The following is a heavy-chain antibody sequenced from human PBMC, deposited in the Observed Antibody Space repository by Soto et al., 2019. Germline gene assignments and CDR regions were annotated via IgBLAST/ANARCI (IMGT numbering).Heavy chain of an antibody. Sequence: PSETLSLTCAVYGGSFSGYYWSWIRQPPGKGLEWIGEINHSGSTNYNPSLKSRVTISVDTSKNQFSLKLSSVTAADTAVYYCARYDSSGYLADYWGQGTLVTVSS. CDR3: ARYDSSGYLADY. CDR2: INHSGST. J-gene: IGHJ4*02. V-gene: IGHV4-34*01. CDR1: GGSFSGYY. D-gene: IGHD3-22*01.